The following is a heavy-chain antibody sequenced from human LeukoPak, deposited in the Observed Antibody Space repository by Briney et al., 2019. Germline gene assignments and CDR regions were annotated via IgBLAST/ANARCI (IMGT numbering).Heavy chain of an antibody. V-gene: IGHV4-59*08. CDR3: AVNLTRHTFDI. D-gene: IGHD1-1*01. Sequence: SETLSLTCTVSGGSISTYYWSWIRQSPGKGLEWIGSIYYSGSTNYNPSLKSRVTISVDTSKNRFSLELSSVTAADTAVYYCAVNLTRHTFDIWGRGTMVTVSS. CDR2: IYYSGST. CDR1: GGSISTYY. J-gene: IGHJ3*02.